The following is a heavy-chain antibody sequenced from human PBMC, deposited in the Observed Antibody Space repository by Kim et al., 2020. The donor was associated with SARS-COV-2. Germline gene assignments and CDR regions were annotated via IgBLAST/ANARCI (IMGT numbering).Heavy chain of an antibody. CDR1: GFTFSSYA. J-gene: IGHJ4*02. D-gene: IGHD3-3*01. CDR3: AKPVIGVVIGPVCFDY. Sequence: GGSLRLSCAASGFTFSSYAMSWVRQAPGKGLEWVSAISGSGGSTYYADSVKGRFTISRDNSKNTLYLQMNSLRAEDTAVYYCAKPVIGVVIGPVCFDYWGQGTLVTVSS. V-gene: IGHV3-23*01. CDR2: ISGSGGST.